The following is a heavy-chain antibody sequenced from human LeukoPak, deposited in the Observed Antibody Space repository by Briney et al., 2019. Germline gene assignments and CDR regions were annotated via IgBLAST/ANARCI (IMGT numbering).Heavy chain of an antibody. CDR3: ASRGSQNPDY. V-gene: IGHV3-48*03. CDR2: ISGGGRTI. D-gene: IGHD2-15*01. Sequence: PGGSLRLSCGASGFTFSTYEMHWVRQAPGKGLEWVSYISGGGRTIFYADSVKGRFTISRGNANHSLFLQMNSLRAEDTAVYYCASRGSQNPDYWGQGTLVTVSS. CDR1: GFTFSTYE. J-gene: IGHJ4*02.